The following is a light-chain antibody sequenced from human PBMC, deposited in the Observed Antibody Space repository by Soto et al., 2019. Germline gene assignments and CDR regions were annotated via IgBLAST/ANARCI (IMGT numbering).Light chain of an antibody. CDR2: DVS. Sequence: DIPMTQSPSTLSASVGDRVTITCRASQSINGWLAWYQQKPGKAPKFLIYDVSSLASGVPSRFSGSGSGTEFTLTISSLQPDDFATYYCQQYNSYWWTFGQGTRVEV. J-gene: IGKJ1*01. CDR3: QQYNSYWWT. V-gene: IGKV1-5*01. CDR1: QSINGW.